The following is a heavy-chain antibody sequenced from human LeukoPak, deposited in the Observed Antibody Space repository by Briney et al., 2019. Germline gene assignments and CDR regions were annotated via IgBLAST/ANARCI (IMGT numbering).Heavy chain of an antibody. Sequence: SETLSLTCAVYGGSFSGYHWSWIRQPPGKGLEWIGEINHSGSTNYNPSLKSRVTISVDTSKNQFSLKLSSVTAADTAVYYCARSPYGDYDYYYYYGMDVWGQGTTVTVSS. D-gene: IGHD4-17*01. J-gene: IGHJ6*02. CDR2: INHSGST. V-gene: IGHV4-34*01. CDR1: GGSFSGYH. CDR3: ARSPYGDYDYYYYYGMDV.